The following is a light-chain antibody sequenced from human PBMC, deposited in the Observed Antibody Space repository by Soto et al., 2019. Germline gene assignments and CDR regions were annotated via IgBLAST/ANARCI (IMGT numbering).Light chain of an antibody. CDR3: QQYEKVGLT. CDR1: QDISNY. V-gene: IGKV1-33*01. J-gene: IGKJ4*01. CDR2: DGS. Sequence: DIQMTQSPSSLSASVGDRVTITCQASQDISNYLNWYQQKPGEAPKLLISDGSNSETGVPSRFSGSGSGTHFTFTISSLQPEDFATYHCQQYEKVGLTFGGGTKVEIK.